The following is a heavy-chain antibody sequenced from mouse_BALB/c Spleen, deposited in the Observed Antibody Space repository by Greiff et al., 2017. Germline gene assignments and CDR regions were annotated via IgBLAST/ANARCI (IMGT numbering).Heavy chain of an antibody. D-gene: IGHD1-1*02. CDR3: ARAGIWSYAMDY. J-gene: IGHJ4*01. CDR2: INPYNGAT. CDR1: GYSFTGYY. Sequence: VQLQQSGPELVKPGASVKISCKASGYSFTGYYMHWVKQSHVKSLEWIGRINPYNGATSYNQNFKDKASLTVDKSSSTAYMELHSLTSEDSAVYYCARAGIWSYAMDYWGQGTSVTVSS. V-gene: IGHV1-31*01.